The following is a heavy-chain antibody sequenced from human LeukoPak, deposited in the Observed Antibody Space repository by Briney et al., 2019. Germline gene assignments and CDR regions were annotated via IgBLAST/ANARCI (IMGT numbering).Heavy chain of an antibody. CDR3: ARVGYYYDSSGYYVDDAFDI. Sequence: ASVKVSCKASGYTFTGYYMHWARQAPGQGLEWMGWINPNSGGTNYAQKFQGRVTMTRDTSISTAYMELSRLRSDDTAVYYCARVGYYYDSSGYYVDDAFDIWGQGTMVTVSS. CDR2: INPNSGGT. D-gene: IGHD3-22*01. CDR1: GYTFTGYY. V-gene: IGHV1-2*02. J-gene: IGHJ3*02.